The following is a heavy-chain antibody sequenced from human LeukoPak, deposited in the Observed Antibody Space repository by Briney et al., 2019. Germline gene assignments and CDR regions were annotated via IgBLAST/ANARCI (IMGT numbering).Heavy chain of an antibody. CDR1: GYTFTGYY. V-gene: IGHV1-2*06. CDR2: INPNSGGT. Sequence: ASVKVSCKASGYTFTGYYMHWVRQAPGQGLEWMVRINPNSGGTNYAQKFQGRVTMTRDTSISTAYMELSRLRSDDTAVYYCATTLRYYYDSSGYYLPDYWGQGARVTVSS. CDR3: ATTLRYYYDSSGYYLPDY. D-gene: IGHD3-22*01. J-gene: IGHJ4*02.